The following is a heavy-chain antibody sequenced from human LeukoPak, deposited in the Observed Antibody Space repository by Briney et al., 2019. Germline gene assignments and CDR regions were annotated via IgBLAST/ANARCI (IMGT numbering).Heavy chain of an antibody. CDR2: ISYDGSNK. CDR3: AQIAVARPRPDY. D-gene: IGHD6-19*01. J-gene: IGHJ4*02. Sequence: PGGSLRLSCAASGFTFSSYGMHWVRQAPGKGLEWVAVISYDGSNKYYADSVKGRFTISRDNSKNTLYLQMNSLRAEDTAVYYCAQIAVARPRPDYWGQGTLVTVSS. V-gene: IGHV3-30*18. CDR1: GFTFSSYG.